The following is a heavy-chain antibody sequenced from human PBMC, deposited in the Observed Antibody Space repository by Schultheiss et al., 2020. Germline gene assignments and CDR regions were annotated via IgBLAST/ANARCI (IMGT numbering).Heavy chain of an antibody. D-gene: IGHD5-12*01. J-gene: IGHJ4*02. V-gene: IGHV4-34*01. Sequence: SETLSLTCAVYGGSFSGYYWSWIRQPPGKGLEWIGEINHSGSTNYNPSLKSRVTISVDTSKNQFSLKLSSVTAADTAVYYCARGRVATKYFDYWGQGTLVNVSS. CDR1: GGSFSGYY. CDR2: INHSGST. CDR3: ARGRVATKYFDY.